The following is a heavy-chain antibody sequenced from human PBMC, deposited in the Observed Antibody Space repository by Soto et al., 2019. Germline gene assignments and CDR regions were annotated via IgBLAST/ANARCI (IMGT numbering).Heavy chain of an antibody. D-gene: IGHD2-2*01. V-gene: IGHV4-31*03. J-gene: IGHJ4*02. CDR2: TSNSGST. CDR3: ATGGGSTKVDY. Sequence: QVQLQESGPGLVKPSQTLSLTCTVSGCSITSSGYYWSWIRQHPREGLEWIGFTSNSGSTSYNPSLKSGVTMSVDTSSNQFSLTPNSVTAADTAVYYCATGGGSTKVDYWGQGTLVTVSP. CDR1: GCSITSSGYY.